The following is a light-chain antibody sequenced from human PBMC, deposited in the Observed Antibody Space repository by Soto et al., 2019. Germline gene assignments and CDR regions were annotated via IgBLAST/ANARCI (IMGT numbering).Light chain of an antibody. CDR1: QSVSRY. V-gene: IGKV3-11*01. J-gene: IGKJ4*01. CDR3: QQRSNWPLLT. CDR2: DAS. Sequence: EIVLTQSPATLSLSPGERATLSCRASQSVSRYLARYQQKPGQAPRLLIYDASNRATGIPARFSGSGSGTDFTLTISSLEPEDFAVYYCQQRSNWPLLTFGGGTKVEIK.